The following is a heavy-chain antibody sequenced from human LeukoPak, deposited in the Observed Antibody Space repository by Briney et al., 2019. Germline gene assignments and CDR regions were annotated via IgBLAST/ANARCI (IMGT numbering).Heavy chain of an antibody. CDR1: GFTFSSYA. J-gene: IGHJ4*02. Sequence: GGSLRLSCAASGFTFSSYAMSWVRQAPGKGLEWVSYISSSGSTIYYADSVKGRFTISRDNSKNTLYLQMNSLRAEDTAVYYCAKAPMVRGVIDYWGQGTLVTVSS. D-gene: IGHD3-10*01. V-gene: IGHV3-23*01. CDR2: ISSSGSTI. CDR3: AKAPMVRGVIDY.